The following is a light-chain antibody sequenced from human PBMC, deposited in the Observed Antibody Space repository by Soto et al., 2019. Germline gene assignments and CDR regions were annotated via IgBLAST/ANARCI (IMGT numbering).Light chain of an antibody. Sequence: EIVMTHSPATLSVSPWERATLSCRASQSVSSSFAWYQQNPGQAPRLLIYGASTRAAGTPARLSGSGSGTDFTRSISSLGPEDFALYYWQQRSNWPITFGQGTRLEIK. J-gene: IGKJ5*01. CDR3: QQRSNWPIT. V-gene: IGKV3-15*01. CDR1: QSVSSS. CDR2: GAS.